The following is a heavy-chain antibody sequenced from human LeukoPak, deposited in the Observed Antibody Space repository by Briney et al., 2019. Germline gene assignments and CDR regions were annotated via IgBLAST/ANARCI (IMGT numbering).Heavy chain of an antibody. CDR1: GFTFSSYG. J-gene: IGHJ4*02. CDR3: ARDGGYCTNGVCYISYYFDY. V-gene: IGHV3-33*01. D-gene: IGHD2-8*01. Sequence: GRSLRLSCAASGFTFSSYGMHWVRQAPGKGLEWVAVIWYDGSNKYYADSVKGRFTISRDNSKNTLYLQMNSLRAEDTAVYYCARDGGYCTNGVCYISYYFDYWGQGTLVAVSS. CDR2: IWYDGSNK.